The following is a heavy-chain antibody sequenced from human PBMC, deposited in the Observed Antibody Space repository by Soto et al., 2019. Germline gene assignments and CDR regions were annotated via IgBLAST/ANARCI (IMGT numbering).Heavy chain of an antibody. Sequence: EVQLVESGGGLVQPGGSLRLSCAASGFTFSSYEMNWVRQAPGKGLEWVSYISSSGSTIYYADSVKGRFTISRDNDKNSLYLQMNSLRAEDTAVYYCARDQKDFWSGPGYYGMDVWGQGTTVTVSS. J-gene: IGHJ6*02. CDR2: ISSSGSTI. V-gene: IGHV3-48*03. CDR1: GFTFSSYE. CDR3: ARDQKDFWSGPGYYGMDV. D-gene: IGHD3-3*01.